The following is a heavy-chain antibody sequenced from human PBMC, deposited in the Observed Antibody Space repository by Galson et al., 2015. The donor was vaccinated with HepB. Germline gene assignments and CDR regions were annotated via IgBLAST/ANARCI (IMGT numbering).Heavy chain of an antibody. D-gene: IGHD6-25*01. Sequence: SLRLCCAGSGFTFSSYWMSWVRQAPGKGLECVANIKEDGSEKQDVDSVRGRFTISIDNVKKSMYLQMNSLRVDDTGTYYCARGFSAWGQGILVTVAS. V-gene: IGHV3-7*01. CDR1: GFTFSSYW. CDR2: IKEDGSEK. J-gene: IGHJ5*02. CDR3: ARGFSA.